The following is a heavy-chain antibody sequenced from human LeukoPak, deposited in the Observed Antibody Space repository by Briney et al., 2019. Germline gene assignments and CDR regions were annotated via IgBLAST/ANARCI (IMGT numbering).Heavy chain of an antibody. J-gene: IGHJ5*02. CDR3: ARDGISYGIIAGGWFDP. D-gene: IGHD3-3*02. CDR1: GFTFSSYW. V-gene: IGHV3-74*01. Sequence: PGGSLRLSCAASGFTFSSYWMHWVRQAPGKGLVGVSRINSDGSSTSYADSVKGRFTISRDNAKNTLYLQINRLRAEDTAVYYCARDGISYGIIAGGWFDPWGQGTLVTVSS. CDR2: INSDGSST.